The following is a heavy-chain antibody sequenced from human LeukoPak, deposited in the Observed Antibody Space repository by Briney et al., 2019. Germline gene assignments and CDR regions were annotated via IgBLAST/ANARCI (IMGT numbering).Heavy chain of an antibody. CDR3: ARDGAAAGNDY. CDR1: GFTFSSYS. CDR2: ISSSSSTI. Sequence: GGSLRLSCAASGFTFSSYSMNWVRQAPGKGLEWVSYISSSSSTIYYADSVKGRFTISRDNAKNSLYLQMSSLRDEDTAVYYCARDGAAAGNDYWGQGTLVTVSS. J-gene: IGHJ4*02. V-gene: IGHV3-48*02. D-gene: IGHD6-13*01.